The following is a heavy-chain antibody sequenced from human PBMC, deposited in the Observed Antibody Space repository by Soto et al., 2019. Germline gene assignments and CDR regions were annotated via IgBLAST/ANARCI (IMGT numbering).Heavy chain of an antibody. D-gene: IGHD5-12*01. V-gene: IGHV4-59*01. Sequence: PSETLSLTCTVSGGSISSYYWSWIRQPPGKGLEWIGYIFYTGTTKYNPSLKSRVTISVDTSKNQFSLNLSSVSAADTAVYYCARGSDFLYYYGMDVWGQGTTVTVSS. J-gene: IGHJ6*02. CDR2: IFYTGTT. CDR1: GGSISSYY. CDR3: ARGSDFLYYYGMDV.